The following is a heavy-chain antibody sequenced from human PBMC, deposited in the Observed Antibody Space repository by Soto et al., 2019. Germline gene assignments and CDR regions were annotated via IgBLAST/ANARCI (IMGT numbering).Heavy chain of an antibody. V-gene: IGHV1-69*02. J-gene: IGHJ6*02. D-gene: IGHD5-18*01. CDR2: IIPILGIA. Sequence: ASVKVSCKASGGTFSSYTISWVRQAPGQGLEWMGRIIPILGIANYAQKFQGRVTITADKSTSTAYMELSSLRSEDTAVYYCAGRGIQLWLPDYYYYGMDVWGQGTTVTVSS. CDR1: GGTFSSYT. CDR3: AGRGIQLWLPDYYYYGMDV.